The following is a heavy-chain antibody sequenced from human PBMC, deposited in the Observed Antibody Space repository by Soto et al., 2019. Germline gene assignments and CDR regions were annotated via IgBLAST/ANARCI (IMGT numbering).Heavy chain of an antibody. V-gene: IGHV4-30-4*01. D-gene: IGHD2-2*01. CDR2: IYYSGST. Sequence: SETLSLTCTVSGGSISSGDYYWIWIRHPQGKGLEWIGYIYYSGSTYYNPSLKSRVTISVDTSKNQFSLKLSSVTAADTAVYYCARASSSSSRKNWFDPWGQGTLVTVSS. J-gene: IGHJ5*02. CDR1: GGSISSGDYY. CDR3: ARASSSSSRKNWFDP.